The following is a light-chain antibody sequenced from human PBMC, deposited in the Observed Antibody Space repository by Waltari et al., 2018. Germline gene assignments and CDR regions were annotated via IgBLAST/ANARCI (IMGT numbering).Light chain of an antibody. CDR2: NVS. Sequence: QSALTQPASVSGSPGQSITISCTGTSSDVGGYNYVYWYQQHPGKAPKLLIYNVSNRPSGVSNRFSGSKSGNTASLVISGLQAEDEADYYCSSYTSSSDEVFGTGTKVTVL. V-gene: IGLV2-14*03. CDR1: SSDVGGYNY. J-gene: IGLJ1*01. CDR3: SSYTSSSDEV.